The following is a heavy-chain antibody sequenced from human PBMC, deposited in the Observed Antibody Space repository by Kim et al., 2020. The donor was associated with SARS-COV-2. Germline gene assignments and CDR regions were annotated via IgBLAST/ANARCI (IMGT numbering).Heavy chain of an antibody. V-gene: IGHV1-69*13. J-gene: IGHJ6*02. D-gene: IGHD3-10*01. CDR2: IIPIFGTA. CDR1: GGTFSSYA. Sequence: SVKVSCKASGGTFSSYAISWVRQAPGQGLEWMGGIIPIFGTANYAQKFQGRVTITADESTSTAYMELSSLRSEDTAVYYCARDLVTMVRGVRWVYYYYGMDVWGQGTTVTVSS. CDR3: ARDLVTMVRGVRWVYYYYGMDV.